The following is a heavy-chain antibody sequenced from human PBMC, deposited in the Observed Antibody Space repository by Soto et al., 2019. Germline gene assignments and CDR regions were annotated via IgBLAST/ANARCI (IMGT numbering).Heavy chain of an antibody. J-gene: IGHJ5*02. CDR1: GGSISSYY. CDR2: IYYSGST. D-gene: IGHD2-8*01. V-gene: IGHV4-59*01. CDR3: AXQXYCXXXVXFXWFDP. Sequence: QVQLQESGPGLVKPSETLSLTCTVSGGSISSYYWSWIRQPPGKGLEWIGYIYYSGSTNYNPSLKSRVTMSVDTSKNQFSLKLSSVTAADTAVYYCAXQXYCXXXVXFXWFDPWGQGTLVTVSS.